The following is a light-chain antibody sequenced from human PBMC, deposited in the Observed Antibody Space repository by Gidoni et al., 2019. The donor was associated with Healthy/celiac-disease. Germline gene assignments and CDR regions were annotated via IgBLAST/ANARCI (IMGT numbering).Light chain of an antibody. CDR2: DAS. CDR1: QSVSSY. CDR3: QQRSNWPPFT. Sequence: EIVLTQSPATLSLSPGERATLSCRASQSVSSYLAWYQQKPGQAPRRLLYDASNRATGIPARFSGSGSGTDFTLTISSLEPEDFEVYYCQQRSNWPPFTFGPGTKVDIK. J-gene: IGKJ3*01. V-gene: IGKV3-11*01.